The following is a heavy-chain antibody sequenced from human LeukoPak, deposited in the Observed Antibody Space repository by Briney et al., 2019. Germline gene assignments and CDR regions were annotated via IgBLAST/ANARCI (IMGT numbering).Heavy chain of an antibody. CDR2: INSDGGSI. CDR3: ARDYYDSSGYEVLYYFDY. V-gene: IGHV3-74*01. CDR1: GFTFSSYG. J-gene: IGHJ4*02. D-gene: IGHD3-22*01. Sequence: GGSLRLSCAASGFTFSSYGMHWVRQAPGKGLVWVSRINSDGGSISYADSVKGRFTVSRDNTKNTLYLQMNSLRAEDTDVYYCARDYYDSSGYEVLYYFDYWGQGTLVTVSS.